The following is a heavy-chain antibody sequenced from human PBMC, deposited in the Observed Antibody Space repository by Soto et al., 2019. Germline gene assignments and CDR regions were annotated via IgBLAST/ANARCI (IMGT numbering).Heavy chain of an antibody. CDR1: GGTFSRYI. CDR2: IIPIFGIA. CDR3: AREDRDRETGLVPAAIDGMDV. J-gene: IGHJ6*02. V-gene: IGHV1-69*13. Sequence: SVTVSCKGSGGTFSRYIITWVRQAPGHGLEWIGRIIPIFGIASYAQKFQGRVTITADESTSTAYMELSSLRSDDTAVYYCAREDRDRETGLVPAAIDGMDVWGQGTTVTVSS. D-gene: IGHD2-2*01.